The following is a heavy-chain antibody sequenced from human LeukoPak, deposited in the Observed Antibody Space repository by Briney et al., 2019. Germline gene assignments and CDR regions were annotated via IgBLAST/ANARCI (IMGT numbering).Heavy chain of an antibody. D-gene: IGHD3-3*01. J-gene: IGHJ6*03. V-gene: IGHV4-30-4*07. CDR2: IYYSGST. Sequence: PSETLSLTCAFCRGSISSGVYSWIWIRQPPGKGLEWIGYIYYSGSTYYNPSLKSRVTISVDTSKDQFSLKLSSVTAADTAVYYCARVGAGSYDFWSGYTNYYYYYMDVWGKGTTVTISS. CDR3: ARVGAGSYDFWSGYTNYYYYYMDV. CDR1: RGSISSGVYS.